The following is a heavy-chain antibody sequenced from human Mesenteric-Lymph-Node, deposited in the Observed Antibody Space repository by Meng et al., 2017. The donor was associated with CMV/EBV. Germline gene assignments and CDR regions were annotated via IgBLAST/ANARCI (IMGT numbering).Heavy chain of an antibody. CDR1: GYTFTSYA. CDR3: AREAVAGYYFDY. CDR2: INPNSGGT. Sequence: ASVKVSCKASGYTFTSYAMHWVRQAPGQGLEWMGWINPNSGGTNYAQKFQGRVTMTRDTPISTAYMELSRLRSDDTAVYYCAREAVAGYYFDYWGQGTLVTVSS. J-gene: IGHJ4*02. D-gene: IGHD6-19*01. V-gene: IGHV1-2*02.